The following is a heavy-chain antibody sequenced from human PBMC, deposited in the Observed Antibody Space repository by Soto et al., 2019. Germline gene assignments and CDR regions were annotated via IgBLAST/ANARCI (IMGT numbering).Heavy chain of an antibody. J-gene: IGHJ5*02. Sequence: GSLRLSCAVSGLTFSTAWINWVRQTPGKGLEWISYIYYRGSTNYNPSLKSRVTISVDTSKNQFSLKLSSVTAADTVVYYCARDVRGIPILGFDPWGHGTLVTVSS. V-gene: IGHV4-59*01. CDR3: ARDVRGIPILGFDP. CDR1: GLTFSTAW. CDR2: IYYRGST. D-gene: IGHD3-10*02.